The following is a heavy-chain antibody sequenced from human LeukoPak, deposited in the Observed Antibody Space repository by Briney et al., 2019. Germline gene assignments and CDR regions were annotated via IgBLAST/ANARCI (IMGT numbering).Heavy chain of an antibody. D-gene: IGHD6-13*01. V-gene: IGHV1-46*01. CDR3: ARGDSSSWYVLSALDMDV. J-gene: IGHJ6*03. CDR1: GYTFTGYY. CDR2: INPSGGST. Sequence: GASVKVSCKASGYTFTGYYMHWVRQAPGQGLEWMGIINPSGGSTSYAQKFQGRVTMTRDTSTSTVYMELSSLRSEDTAVYYCARGDSSSWYVLSALDMDVWGKGTTVTVSS.